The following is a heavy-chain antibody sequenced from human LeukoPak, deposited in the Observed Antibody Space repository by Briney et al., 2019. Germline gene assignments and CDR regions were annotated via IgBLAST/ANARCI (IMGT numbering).Heavy chain of an antibody. CDR1: GGSISSGSYY. CDR2: IYTSGST. Sequence: PSETLSLTCTVSGGSISSGSYYWSWIRQPAGKGLEWIGRIYTSGSTNYNPSLKSRVTISVATSKNQFSLKLSSVTAADTAVYYCAREQRWLQLRVFDYWGQGTLVTVSS. J-gene: IGHJ4*02. V-gene: IGHV4-61*02. D-gene: IGHD5-24*01. CDR3: AREQRWLQLRVFDY.